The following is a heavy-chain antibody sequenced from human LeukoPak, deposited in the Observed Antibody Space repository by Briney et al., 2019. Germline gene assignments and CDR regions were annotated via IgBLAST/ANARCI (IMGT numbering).Heavy chain of an antibody. CDR2: IYYSGST. Sequence: PSETLSLTCTVSGGSIRSSSYYWSWIRQPPGKGLEWIGSIYYSGSTYYNPSLKSRVTISVDTSKNQFSLKLSSVTAADTAVYYCARQGRHYYGSGSFDYWGQGTLVTVSS. D-gene: IGHD3-10*01. V-gene: IGHV4-39*01. J-gene: IGHJ4*02. CDR1: GGSIRSSSYY. CDR3: ARQGRHYYGSGSFDY.